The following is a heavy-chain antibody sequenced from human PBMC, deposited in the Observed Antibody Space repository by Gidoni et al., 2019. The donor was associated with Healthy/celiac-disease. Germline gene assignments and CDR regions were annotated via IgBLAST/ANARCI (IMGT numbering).Heavy chain of an antibody. J-gene: IGHJ4*02. Sequence: QLQLQESGPGLVKPSETLSLTCTVSGGSISSSSYYWGWIRQPPGKGLEWIGSIYYSGSTYYNPSLKSRVTISVDTSKNQFSLKLSSVTAADTAVYYCARQGASGVVARVDYWGQGTLVTVSS. CDR3: ARQGASGVVARVDY. V-gene: IGHV4-39*01. CDR1: GGSISSSSYY. CDR2: IYYSGST. D-gene: IGHD2-15*01.